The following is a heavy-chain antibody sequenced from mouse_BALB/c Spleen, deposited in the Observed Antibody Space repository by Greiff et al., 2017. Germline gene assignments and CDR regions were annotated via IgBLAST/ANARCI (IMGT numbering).Heavy chain of an antibody. D-gene: IGHD2-10*02. Sequence: EVMLVESGGGLVQPGGSLKLSCAASGFTFSSYTMSWVRQTPEKRLEWVAYISNGGGSTYYPDTVKGRFTISRDNAKNTLYLQMSSLKSEDTAMYYCARRGYGNYESAMDYWGQGTTLTVSS. CDR2: ISNGGGST. V-gene: IGHV5-12-2*01. CDR3: ARRGYGNYESAMDY. J-gene: IGHJ2*01. CDR1: GFTFSSYT.